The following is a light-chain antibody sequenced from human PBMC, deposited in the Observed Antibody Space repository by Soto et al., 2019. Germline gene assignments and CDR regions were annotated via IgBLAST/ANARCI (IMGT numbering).Light chain of an antibody. CDR3: QQYGGSPIT. Sequence: IVFTQSPGTLSFSPGERVTLSCRASQSVTTRLAWYQHKPGQAPTLLMSGASNRASGVPVRFSGSGSGTDFTLTITRLEPEDFALHYCQQYGGSPITFGLGTRLEIK. V-gene: IGKV3-20*01. J-gene: IGKJ5*01. CDR1: QSVTTR. CDR2: GAS.